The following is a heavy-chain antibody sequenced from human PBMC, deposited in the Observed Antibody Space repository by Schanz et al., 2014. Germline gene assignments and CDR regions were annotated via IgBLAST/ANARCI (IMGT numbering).Heavy chain of an antibody. CDR2: FIPILDVG. D-gene: IGHD2-2*01. Sequence: QVQLVQSGAEVKKPGSSVKVSCKASGGTFSSYTISWVRQARGQGLEWMGRFIPILDVGNYAQQFQGRVTFTADKSTSTAYMELSSLRYEDTALYYCARGTMPGTFDIWGQGTMVTVSS. CDR1: GGTFSSYT. V-gene: IGHV1-69*02. J-gene: IGHJ3*02. CDR3: ARGTMPGTFDI.